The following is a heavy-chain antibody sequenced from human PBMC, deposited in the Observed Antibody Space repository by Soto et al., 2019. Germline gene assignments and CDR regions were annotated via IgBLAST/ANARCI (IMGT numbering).Heavy chain of an antibody. Sequence: PSETLSLTCTVSGGSISSSDYYWGWIRQPPGKGLEWIGNIYYSGSASYNPSLKSRVTISVDTSKNQFSLKLSSVTAADTAVYYCATYYYSKWGYYFDYWGQGTLVTVSS. CDR1: GGSISSSDYY. J-gene: IGHJ4*02. CDR3: ATYYYSKWGYYFDY. CDR2: IYYSGSA. D-gene: IGHD4-4*01. V-gene: IGHV4-39*01.